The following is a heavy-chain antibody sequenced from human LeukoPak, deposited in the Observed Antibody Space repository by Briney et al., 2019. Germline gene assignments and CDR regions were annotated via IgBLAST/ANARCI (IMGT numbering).Heavy chain of an antibody. CDR1: GHTFSSYA. CDR2: LTPIFYTA. CDR3: TSSNLGERYCSSTRCYHYYYYMDV. Sequence: SVKVSCNVSGHTFSSYAIRWVRQAPGQGLEWMGGLTPIFYTANYAQKLQGRVTISEDDSTSTAYMELSSLRSEDTAVYYGTSSNLGERYCSSTRCYHYYYYMDVWGKGTTVTVSS. D-gene: IGHD2-2*01. V-gene: IGHV1-69*13. J-gene: IGHJ6*03.